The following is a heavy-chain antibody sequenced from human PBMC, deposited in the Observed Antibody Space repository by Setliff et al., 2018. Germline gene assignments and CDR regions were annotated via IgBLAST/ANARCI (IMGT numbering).Heavy chain of an antibody. CDR2: IYYSGST. V-gene: IGHV4-39*07. CDR1: GGSISSSSYY. J-gene: IGHJ4*02. D-gene: IGHD3-3*01. Sequence: PSETLSLTCTVSGGSISSSSYYWGWIRQPPGKGLEWIGSIYYSGSTYYNPSLKSRVTISVDTSKNQFSLELSSVTAADTAVYYCASRATYYNFWSGYYLYWGQGTLVTVSS. CDR3: ASRATYYNFWSGYYLY.